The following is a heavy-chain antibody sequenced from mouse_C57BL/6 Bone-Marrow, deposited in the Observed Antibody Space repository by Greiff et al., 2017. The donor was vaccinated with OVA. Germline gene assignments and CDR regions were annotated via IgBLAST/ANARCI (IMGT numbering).Heavy chain of an antibody. Sequence: DVMLVESGEGLVKPGGSLKLSCAASGFTFSSYAMSWVRQTPEKRLEWVAYISSGGDYIYYADTVKGRFTISRDNARNTLYLQMSSLKSEDTAMYYCTRAFITTVFYWYFDVWGTGTTVTVSS. V-gene: IGHV5-9-1*02. J-gene: IGHJ1*03. CDR1: GFTFSSYA. CDR2: ISSGGDYI. D-gene: IGHD1-1*01. CDR3: TRAFITTVFYWYFDV.